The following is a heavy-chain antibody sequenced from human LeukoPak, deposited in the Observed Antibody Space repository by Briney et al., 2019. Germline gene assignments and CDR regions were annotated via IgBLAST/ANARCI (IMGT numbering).Heavy chain of an antibody. CDR2: IYYSGST. D-gene: IGHD1-26*01. CDR3: ARGTTYYYYYMDV. V-gene: IGHV4-59*01. CDR1: GGSISSYY. Sequence: SETLSLTCTVSGGSISSYYWSWIRQPPGKGLEWIGYIYYSGSTNYNPSLKSRVTISVDTSKNQFSLKLSSVTAADTAVYYCARGTTYYYYYMDVWGKGTTVTVSS. J-gene: IGHJ6*03.